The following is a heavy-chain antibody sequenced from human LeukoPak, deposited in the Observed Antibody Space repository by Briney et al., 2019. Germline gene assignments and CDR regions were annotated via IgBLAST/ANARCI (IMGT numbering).Heavy chain of an antibody. J-gene: IGHJ4*02. V-gene: IGHV3-74*01. CDR2: INSDGSST. CDR3: ARAYYDYVWRSYRYYFDY. CDR1: GFTFSSYW. Sequence: GGSLRLSCAASGFTFSSYWMHWVRQAPGKGLVWVSRINSDGSSTSYADSVKGRFTISRDNAKNTLYLQMNSLRAEDTAVYYCARAYYDYVWRSYRYYFDYWGQGTLVTVSS. D-gene: IGHD3-16*02.